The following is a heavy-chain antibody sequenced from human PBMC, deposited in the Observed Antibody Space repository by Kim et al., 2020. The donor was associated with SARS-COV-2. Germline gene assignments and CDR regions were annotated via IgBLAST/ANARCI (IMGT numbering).Heavy chain of an antibody. J-gene: IGHJ4*02. CDR1: GYTFNSYG. CDR2: ISTDDGDT. V-gene: IGHV1-18*01. Sequence: ASVKVSCKAYGYTFNSYGISWVRQAPGQGLEWMGWISTDDGDTNYAHNVQGRVTLATDTFTRTVYMEMRSLRSDDTAVYYCAREHGGSEATDTFDHWGQGTLVTVSS. D-gene: IGHD2-15*01. CDR3: AREHGGSEATDTFDH.